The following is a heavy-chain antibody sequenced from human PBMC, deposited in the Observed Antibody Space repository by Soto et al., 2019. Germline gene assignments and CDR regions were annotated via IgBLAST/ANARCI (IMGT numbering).Heavy chain of an antibody. CDR2: IYYSGST. J-gene: IGHJ6*02. CDR1: GGSISSYY. Sequence: NPSETLSLTCTVSGGSISSYYWSWIRQPPGKGLEWIGYIYYSGSTNYNPSLKSRVTISVDTSKNQFSLKLSSVTAADTAVYYCARAHREYYYGMDVWGQGTTVTVSS. CDR3: ARAHREYYYGMDV. V-gene: IGHV4-59*01.